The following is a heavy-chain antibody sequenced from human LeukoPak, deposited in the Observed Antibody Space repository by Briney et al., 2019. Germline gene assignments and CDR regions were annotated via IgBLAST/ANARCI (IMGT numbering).Heavy chain of an antibody. V-gene: IGHV3-30-3*01. Sequence: GRSLRLSCAASGFTFSSDAMHWVRQAPGKGLEWVAVISHDGNNKYYADSVKGRFTISRDNSKSTLYLQMNSLRAEDTAVYYCAKGKGYCSSTSCPWGQGTMVTVSS. J-gene: IGHJ3*01. CDR3: AKGKGYCSSTSCP. D-gene: IGHD2-2*01. CDR2: ISHDGNNK. CDR1: GFTFSSDA.